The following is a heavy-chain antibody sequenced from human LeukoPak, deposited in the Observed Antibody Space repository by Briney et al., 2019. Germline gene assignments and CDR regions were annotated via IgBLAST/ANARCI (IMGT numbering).Heavy chain of an antibody. CDR3: ARAYYDSSGPDY. V-gene: IGHV3-64*01. D-gene: IGHD3-22*01. CDR1: GFTISSYA. CDR2: ISSNGGST. Sequence: QPGGSLRLSCAASGFTISSYAMHWVRQSPGKGLEYVSAISSNGGSTYYANSVKGRFAISRDNSKNTLYLQMGSLRAEDMAVYYCARAYYDSSGPDYWGQGTLVTVSS. J-gene: IGHJ4*02.